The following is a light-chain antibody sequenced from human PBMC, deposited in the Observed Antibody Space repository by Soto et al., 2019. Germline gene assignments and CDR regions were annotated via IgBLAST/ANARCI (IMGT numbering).Light chain of an antibody. CDR2: DDD. J-gene: IGLJ1*01. CDR3: GSWDSSLSAYV. Sequence: QSVMTQPPSVSAAPGQKATISCSGSSSNIGGNSVSWYQQLPGTAPKLLIYDDDKRPSGIPDRFSGSKSGTSATLGITGFRTGDEADYYCGSWDSSLSAYVFGNGTKLTVL. CDR1: SSNIGGNS. V-gene: IGLV1-51*01.